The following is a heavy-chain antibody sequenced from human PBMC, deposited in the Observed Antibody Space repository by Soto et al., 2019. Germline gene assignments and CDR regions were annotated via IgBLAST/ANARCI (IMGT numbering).Heavy chain of an antibody. CDR1: GFIFSSYG. CDR3: ARGLGAAAGRDYFQY. J-gene: IGHJ1*01. Sequence: QVQLVESGGGVVQPGRSLTLSCAASGFIFSSYGMHWVRQAPGKGLQWVAVIWYDGSNTYYADSVKGRFTISRDNSKNTMYLPMNSLRAEDTAVYYCARGLGAAAGRDYFQYWGQGTLVTVSS. V-gene: IGHV3-33*01. CDR2: IWYDGSNT. D-gene: IGHD6-13*01.